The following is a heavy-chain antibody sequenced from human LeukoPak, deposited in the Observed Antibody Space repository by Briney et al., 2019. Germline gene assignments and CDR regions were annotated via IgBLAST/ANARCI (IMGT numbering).Heavy chain of an antibody. CDR1: GGSFSGYY. CDR2: INHSGST. J-gene: IGHJ4*02. Sequence: PSETLSLTCAVYGGSFSGYYWSWIRQPPGKGLEWIGEINHSGSTNYNPSLESRVTISVDTSKNQFSLKLSSVTAADTAVYYCARGPFDYWGQGTLVTVSS. CDR3: ARGPFDY. V-gene: IGHV4-34*01.